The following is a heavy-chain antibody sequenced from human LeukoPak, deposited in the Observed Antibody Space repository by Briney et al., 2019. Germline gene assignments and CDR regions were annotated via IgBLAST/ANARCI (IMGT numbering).Heavy chain of an antibody. D-gene: IGHD1-26*01. Sequence: PGGSLTLSCVSTASTSSTHAMSCVRPPPGKGLEWVSAPGGCVGSTYYADSVKGLVYLPRDNSKNPLYLQMNSLRAEDTAVYYCAKDFTNSGSLIAFDLWGQGTMVTVSS. CDR1: ASTSSTHA. J-gene: IGHJ3*01. CDR3: AKDFTNSGSLIAFDL. V-gene: IGHV3-23*01. CDR2: PGGCVGST.